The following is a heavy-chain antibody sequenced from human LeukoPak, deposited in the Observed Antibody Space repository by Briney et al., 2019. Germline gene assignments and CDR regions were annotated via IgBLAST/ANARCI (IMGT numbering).Heavy chain of an antibody. CDR2: INPNSGGT. J-gene: IGHJ4*02. CDR3: ARGEEMATIYDY. CDR1: GYTSTGYY. D-gene: IGHD5-24*01. V-gene: IGHV1-2*02. Sequence: ASVKVSCKASGYTSTGYYMHWVRQAPGQGLEWMGWINPNSGGTNYAQKFQGRVTMTRDTSISTAYMELSRLRSDDTAVYYCARGEEMATIYDYWGQGTLVTVSS.